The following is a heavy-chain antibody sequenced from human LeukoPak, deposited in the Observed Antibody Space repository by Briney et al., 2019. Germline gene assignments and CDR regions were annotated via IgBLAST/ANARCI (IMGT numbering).Heavy chain of an antibody. CDR1: GFTFSNFG. J-gene: IGHJ4*02. Sequence: GGSQRLSCAASGFTFSNFGMHWVRQAPGKGLQGVALIWNDGSNQYYADSVGGRFTISRDSSKNTLYLQMNSLRAEDTAIYYCARDRATVYFVYWGQGPLVTVSS. D-gene: IGHD4-17*01. V-gene: IGHV3-33*01. CDR2: IWNDGSNQ. CDR3: ARDRATVYFVY.